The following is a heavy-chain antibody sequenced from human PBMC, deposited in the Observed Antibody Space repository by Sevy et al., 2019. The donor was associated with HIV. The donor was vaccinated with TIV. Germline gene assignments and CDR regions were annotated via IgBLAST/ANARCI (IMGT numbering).Heavy chain of an antibody. CDR3: ARGATFYSDSSGRVVSVLGAFDI. CDR2: IFSGGGT. J-gene: IGHJ3*02. Sequence: GGSLRLSCAASGFTVSSNYMSWVRQAPGKGLEWVSIIFSGGGTYYADSVQGRFTISRDNSKNMVYLQMKSLRAEDTAVFYCARGATFYSDSSGRVVSVLGAFDIWGRGTMVTVSS. D-gene: IGHD3-22*01. CDR1: GFTVSSNY. V-gene: IGHV3-53*01.